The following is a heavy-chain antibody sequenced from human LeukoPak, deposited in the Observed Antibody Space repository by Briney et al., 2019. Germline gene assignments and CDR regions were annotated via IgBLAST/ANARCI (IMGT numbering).Heavy chain of an antibody. D-gene: IGHD1-1*01. CDR1: GFTFSNYW. CDR2: IKQDGSEK. J-gene: IGHJ4*02. CDR3: AKERATDIFFDY. V-gene: IGHV3-7*03. Sequence: GGSLRLSCAASGFTFSNYWMSWVRQAPGKGLEWVANIKQDGSEKYYVDSVKGRFTISRDNSKNTLYLQMNSLRAEDTAVYYCAKERATDIFFDYWGQGTLVTVSS.